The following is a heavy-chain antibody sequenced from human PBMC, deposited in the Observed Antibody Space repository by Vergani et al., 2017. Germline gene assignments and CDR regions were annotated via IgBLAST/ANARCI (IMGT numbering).Heavy chain of an antibody. CDR1: GFTFSSYA. Sequence: QVQLVESGGGVVQPGRSLRLSCAASGFTFSSYAMHWVRQAPGKGLEWVAVISYDGSNKYYADSVKGRFTLSRDNSKNTLYLQMNSLRAEDTAVYYCAGVVLRIAFAYYMDVWGKGTTVTVSS. CDR3: AGVVLRIAFAYYMDV. V-gene: IGHV3-30-3*01. CDR2: ISYDGSNK. D-gene: IGHD2-21*01. J-gene: IGHJ6*03.